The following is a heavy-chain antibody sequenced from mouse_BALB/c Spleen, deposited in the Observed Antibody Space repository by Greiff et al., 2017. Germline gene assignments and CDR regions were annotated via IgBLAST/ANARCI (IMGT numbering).Heavy chain of an antibody. CDR3: ARRAFYYDYDWFAY. V-gene: IGHV8-12*01. CDR2: IYWDDDK. CDR1: GFSLSTSGMG. Sequence: QVTLKESGPGILQPSQTLSLTCSFSGFSLSTSGMGVSWIRQPSGKGLEWLAHIYWDDDKRYNPSLKSRLTISKDTSSNQVFLKITSVDTADTATYYCARRAFYYDYDWFAYWGQGTLVTVSA. J-gene: IGHJ3*01. D-gene: IGHD2-4*01.